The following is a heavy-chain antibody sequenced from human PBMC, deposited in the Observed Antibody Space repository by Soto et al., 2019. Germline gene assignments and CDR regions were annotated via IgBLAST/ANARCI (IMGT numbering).Heavy chain of an antibody. CDR3: AHRRPTQRYFDH. V-gene: IGHV2-5*01. Sequence: ESGPTLVTPTQPLTLTCTFSGFSLSTSAVGVGWIRQPPGKALEWLALMYCNDDKRYSPSLKSRLTTTKDTSKHQVVLTMTNMDPVATATYYCAHRRPTQRYFDHWAQRTLVTVSA. CDR1: GFSLSTSAVG. J-gene: IGHJ4*02. CDR2: MYCNDDK.